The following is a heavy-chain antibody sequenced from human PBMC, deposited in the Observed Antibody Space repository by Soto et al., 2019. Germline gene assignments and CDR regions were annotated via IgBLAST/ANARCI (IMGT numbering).Heavy chain of an antibody. CDR3: AKMEGMDPWAYSFDY. CDR2: IYGGGNGP. Sequence: EVQVLESGGGLVQPGGSLRLSCAATGFTFSDFAMSWVRQAPGEGLEWVSRIYGGGNGPHYADSVKGRVTISRDNSKNTLYLQMNRLRAEDTAVYYCAKMEGMDPWAYSFDYWGQGTLVTVSS. J-gene: IGHJ4*02. CDR1: GFTFSDFA. D-gene: IGHD2-2*03. V-gene: IGHV3-23*01.